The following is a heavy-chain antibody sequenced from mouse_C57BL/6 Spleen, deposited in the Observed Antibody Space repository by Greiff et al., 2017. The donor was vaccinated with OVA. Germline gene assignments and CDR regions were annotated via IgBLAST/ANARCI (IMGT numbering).Heavy chain of an antibody. CDR1: GYTFTSYW. V-gene: IGHV1-64*01. J-gene: IGHJ4*01. CDR2: IHTNSGST. Sequence: QVQLQQPGAELVKPGASVKLSCKASGYTFTSYWMHWVKQRPGQGLEWIGMIHTNSGSTNYNEKFKSKATLTVDKSSSTAYMQLSSLTAEDSAVYYCAREGATVVAGEMDYWGQGTSVTVAS. D-gene: IGHD1-1*01. CDR3: AREGATVVAGEMDY.